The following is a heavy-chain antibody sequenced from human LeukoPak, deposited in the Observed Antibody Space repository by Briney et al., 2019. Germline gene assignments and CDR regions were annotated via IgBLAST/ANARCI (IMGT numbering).Heavy chain of an antibody. V-gene: IGHV1-18*01. D-gene: IGHD3-10*01. Sequence: GESLKISCKGSGYTFTSYGISWVRQAPGQGLEWMGWISAYNGNTNYAQKLQGRVTMTTDTSTSTAYMELRSLRSDDTAVYYCAREGQQTYGSGSYYGYWGQGTLVTVS. CDR3: AREGQQTYGSGSYYGY. CDR1: GYTFTSYG. J-gene: IGHJ4*02. CDR2: ISAYNGNT.